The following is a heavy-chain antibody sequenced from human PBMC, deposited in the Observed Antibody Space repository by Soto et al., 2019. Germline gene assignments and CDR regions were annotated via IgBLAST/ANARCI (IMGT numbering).Heavy chain of an antibody. CDR3: ARESIAARGKCFDY. D-gene: IGHD6-6*01. J-gene: IGHJ4*02. Sequence: SETLSLTCTVSGGSISSYYWSWIRQPAGKGLEWIGRIYTSGSTNYNPSLKSRVTMSVDTSKDQFSLKLSSVTAADTAVYYCARESIAARGKCFDYWGQGTLVTVSS. V-gene: IGHV4-4*07. CDR2: IYTSGST. CDR1: GGSISSYY.